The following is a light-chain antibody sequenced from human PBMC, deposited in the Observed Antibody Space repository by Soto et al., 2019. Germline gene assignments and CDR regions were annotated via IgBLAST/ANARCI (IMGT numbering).Light chain of an antibody. CDR3: HQHAESPLT. CDR1: QNIYSN. CDR2: TAS. Sequence: IVMTQSPATLSVSPGERATLSCRASQNIYSNVAWYQQKPGQAPRLLIYTASIRATGIPDRFSGSGSGTDFTLTISRLEPEDFAVYYCHQHAESPLTFGGGTKVDI. J-gene: IGKJ4*01. V-gene: IGKV3-20*01.